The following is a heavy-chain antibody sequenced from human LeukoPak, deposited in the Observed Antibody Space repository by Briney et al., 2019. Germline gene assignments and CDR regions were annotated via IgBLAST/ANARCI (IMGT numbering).Heavy chain of an antibody. Sequence: SETLSLTCTVSGGSISNYCWSWIRQSAGKGLEWIGRIYITGSTNYNPSLKSRVSMSLDTSKNQLSLKLSSVTAADTAVYYCARDGKYYYDSSGYYDIWGQGTMVTVSS. CDR3: ARDGKYYYDSSGYYDI. CDR2: IYITGST. D-gene: IGHD3-22*01. J-gene: IGHJ3*02. V-gene: IGHV4-4*07. CDR1: GGSISNYC.